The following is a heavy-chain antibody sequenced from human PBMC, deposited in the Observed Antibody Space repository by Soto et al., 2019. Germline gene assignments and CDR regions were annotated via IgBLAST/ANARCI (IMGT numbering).Heavy chain of an antibody. D-gene: IGHD1-1*01. CDR2: ISAHNGNT. CDR3: ARGRYGDY. CDR1: GYIFTTYG. V-gene: IGHV1-18*01. Sequence: QVHLVQSGAEVKKPGASVKVSWKGSGYIFTTYGITWVRQAPGQGLEWMGWISAHNGNTNYAQKLQGRVTVTRDTSTSTAYMELRNLRSDDTAVYYCARGRYGDYWGQGALVTVSS. J-gene: IGHJ4*02.